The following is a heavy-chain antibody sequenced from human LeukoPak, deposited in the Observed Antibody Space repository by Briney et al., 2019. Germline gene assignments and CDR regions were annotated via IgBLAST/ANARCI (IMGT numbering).Heavy chain of an antibody. J-gene: IGHJ4*02. V-gene: IGHV3-15*05. D-gene: IGHD3/OR15-3a*01. CDR3: RDW. Sequence: GGSLRLSCATSGFAFNKAWMRWFRQAPGKGLEWVARIKTQIDGEITDYAAPVRGRFTISRDDSKSTVYLQMNSLKNYCATDKGTRDWWAQGTLVTVSS. CDR2: IKTQIDGEIT. CDR1: GFAFNKAW.